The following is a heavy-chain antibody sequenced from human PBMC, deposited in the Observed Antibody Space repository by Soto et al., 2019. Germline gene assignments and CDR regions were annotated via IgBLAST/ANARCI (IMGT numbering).Heavy chain of an antibody. CDR3: TSGYSSSWYPDWFDP. V-gene: IGHV3-49*03. CDR2: IRSKAYGGTT. D-gene: IGHD6-13*01. Sequence: SLRLSCTASGFTFGDYAMSWFRQAPGKGLEWVGFIRSKAYGGTTEYAASVEGRFTISRDDSKSIAYLQMNSLKTEDTAVYYCTSGYSSSWYPDWFDPWGQGTLVTVSS. CDR1: GFTFGDYA. J-gene: IGHJ5*02.